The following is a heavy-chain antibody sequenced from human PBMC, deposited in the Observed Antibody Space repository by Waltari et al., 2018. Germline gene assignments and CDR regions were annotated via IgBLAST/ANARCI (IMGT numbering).Heavy chain of an antibody. CDR3: AAEPWVVRGVSYYYYMDV. CDR2: IIPIFGTA. J-gene: IGHJ6*03. D-gene: IGHD3-10*01. Sequence: QVQLVQSGAEVKKPGSSVKVSCKASGGTFSSYAISWVRQAPGQGLEWMGGIIPIFGTANYAQKFQGRVTITTDESTSTAYMELSSLRSEDTAVYYCAAEPWVVRGVSYYYYMDVWGKGTTVTVSS. CDR1: GGTFSSYA. V-gene: IGHV1-69*05.